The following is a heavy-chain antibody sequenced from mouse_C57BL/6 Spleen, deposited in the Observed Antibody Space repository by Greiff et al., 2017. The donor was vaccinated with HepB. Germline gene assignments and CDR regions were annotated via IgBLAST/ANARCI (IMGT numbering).Heavy chain of an antibody. CDR3: ARRASGYYSDS. Sequence: QVQLQQPGAELVMPGASVKLSCKASGYTFTSYWMHWVKQRPGQGLEWIGEIDPSDSYTNYNQKFKGKSTLTVDKSSSTAYMQLSSLTSEDSAVYYCARRASGYYSDSWGQGTTLTVSP. CDR2: IDPSDSYT. V-gene: IGHV1-69*01. CDR1: GYTFTSYW. D-gene: IGHD3-3*01. J-gene: IGHJ2*01.